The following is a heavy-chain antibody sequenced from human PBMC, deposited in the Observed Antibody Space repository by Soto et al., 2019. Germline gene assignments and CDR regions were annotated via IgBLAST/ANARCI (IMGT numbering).Heavy chain of an antibody. CDR2: MNPNSGNT. Sequence: ASVKVSCKASGYTFTSYDINWVRQATGQGLEWMGWMNPNSGNTGYAQKFQGRVTMTRNTSISTAYMELSSLRSEDTAVYYCARSTHLNWTPLFDYWGQGTLVTVSS. V-gene: IGHV1-8*01. J-gene: IGHJ4*02. CDR1: GYTFTSYD. D-gene: IGHD1-1*01. CDR3: ARSTHLNWTPLFDY.